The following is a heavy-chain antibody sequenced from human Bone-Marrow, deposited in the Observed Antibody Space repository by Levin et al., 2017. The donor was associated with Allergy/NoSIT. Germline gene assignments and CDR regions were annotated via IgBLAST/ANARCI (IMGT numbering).Heavy chain of an antibody. D-gene: IGHD2-15*01. J-gene: IGHJ4*02. CDR1: GYSFTSYW. V-gene: IGHV5-51*01. Sequence: KVSCKGSGYSFTSYWIGWVRQRPGKGLEWMGIIYPGDSDTRYSPSFQGQVTISADKSISTAYLQWSSLKASDTAMYYCARPLDKDIVVVVAATGRSGWGYWGQGTLVTVSS. CDR2: IYPGDSDT. CDR3: ARPLDKDIVVVVAATGRSGWGY.